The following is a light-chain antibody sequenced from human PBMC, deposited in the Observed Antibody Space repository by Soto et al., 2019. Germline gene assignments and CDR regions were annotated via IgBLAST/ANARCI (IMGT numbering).Light chain of an antibody. Sequence: QSVLAQPASVSGSPGQSVTISCSGTTSDVGSYHLVSWYQQHPGKAPKLMIYEGTKRPSGVSNRFSGSESGITASLTISGLQPEDEADYYCCSFAGTGTFGGYVFGTGTKVTVL. CDR3: CSFAGTGTFGGYV. V-gene: IGLV2-23*03. CDR1: TSDVGSYHL. CDR2: EGT. J-gene: IGLJ1*01.